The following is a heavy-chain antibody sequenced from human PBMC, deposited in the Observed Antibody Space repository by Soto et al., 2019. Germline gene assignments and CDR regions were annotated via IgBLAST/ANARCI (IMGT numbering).Heavy chain of an antibody. J-gene: IGHJ4*02. V-gene: IGHV4-34*01. Sequence: PSETLSLTCAVYGGSFSGYYWSWIRQPPGKGLEWIGEINHSGSTNYNPSLKSRVTISVDTSKNQFSLKLSSVTAADTAVYYCARHLPGYCSGGSCYSPYYFDYWGQGTLVTVSS. D-gene: IGHD2-15*01. CDR3: ARHLPGYCSGGSCYSPYYFDY. CDR2: INHSGST. CDR1: GGSFSGYY.